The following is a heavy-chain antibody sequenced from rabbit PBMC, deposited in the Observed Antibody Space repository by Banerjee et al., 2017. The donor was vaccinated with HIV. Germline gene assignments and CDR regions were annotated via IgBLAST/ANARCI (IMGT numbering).Heavy chain of an antibody. V-gene: IGHV1S45*01. CDR1: GFDFSTYYV. Sequence: QEQLEESGGGLVTPGGSLTLSCKASGFDFSTYYVSWVRQAPGKGLEWIACIGAGSSGTTYYASWAKGRFTISKTSSTTVTLQMTSLTAADTATYFCARDVAAFDLWGPGTLVTVS. J-gene: IGHJ4*01. CDR3: ARDVAAFDL. CDR2: IGAGSSGTT.